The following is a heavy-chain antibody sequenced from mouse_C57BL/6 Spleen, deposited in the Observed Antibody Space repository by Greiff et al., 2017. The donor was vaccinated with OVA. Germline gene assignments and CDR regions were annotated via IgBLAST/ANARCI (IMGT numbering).Heavy chain of an antibody. J-gene: IGHJ4*01. CDR1: GYAFTNYL. CDR2: INPGSGGT. D-gene: IGHD1-1*01. Sequence: QVQLQQSGAELVRPGTSVKVSCKASGYAFTNYLIEWVKQRPGQGLEWIGVINPGSGGTNYNEKFKGKATLTADKSSSTAYMQLSSLTSEDSAVYCCARSRDYGSSYYYAMDYWGQGTSVTVSS. V-gene: IGHV1-54*01. CDR3: ARSRDYGSSYYYAMDY.